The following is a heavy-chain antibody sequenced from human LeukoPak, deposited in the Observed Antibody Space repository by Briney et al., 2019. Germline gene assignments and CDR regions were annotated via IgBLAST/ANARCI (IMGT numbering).Heavy chain of an antibody. Sequence: GGSLRLSCAASGITFSSYEMSWVRQAPGKGLEWVSHISGSGGSIYYADSVRGRFTISRDNSKNTLYLQMNSLRAEDTAVYYCARDRGSIVGATGLDYWGQGTLVTVSS. V-gene: IGHV3-23*01. CDR2: ISGSGGSI. CDR3: ARDRGSIVGATGLDY. J-gene: IGHJ4*02. D-gene: IGHD1-26*01. CDR1: GITFSSYE.